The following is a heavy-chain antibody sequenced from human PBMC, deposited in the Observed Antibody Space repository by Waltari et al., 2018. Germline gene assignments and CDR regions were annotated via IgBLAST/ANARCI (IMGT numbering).Heavy chain of an antibody. CDR2: AHYRGTA. Sequence: QLQLQESGPGVVRPSETLPLTRPVSAGPLSDHDPYSGGVRQPPGKGLEWIGSAHYRGTAYYNPSLTGRVVISVDTSKNHFSLRLNSMTAADTAVYYCAREAVLYFGELSGEFDYWGQGSLVTVSS. CDR3: AREAVLYFGELSGEFDY. V-gene: IGHV4-39*07. J-gene: IGHJ4*02. CDR1: AGPLSDHDPY. D-gene: IGHD3-10*01.